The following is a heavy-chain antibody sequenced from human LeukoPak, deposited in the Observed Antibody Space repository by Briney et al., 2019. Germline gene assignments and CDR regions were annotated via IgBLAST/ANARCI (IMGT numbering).Heavy chain of an antibody. CDR3: ARETPRAYYDSSGYLAFDI. D-gene: IGHD3-22*01. J-gene: IGHJ3*02. V-gene: IGHV1-46*01. CDR2: INPSGGST. Sequence: ASVTVSCTASGYTFTSYYMHWVRQAPGQGLEWMGIINPSGGSTSYAQKFQGRVTITRDMSTSTVYMELSSLRSEDTAVYYCARETPRAYYDSSGYLAFDIWGQGTMVTVSS. CDR1: GYTFTSYY.